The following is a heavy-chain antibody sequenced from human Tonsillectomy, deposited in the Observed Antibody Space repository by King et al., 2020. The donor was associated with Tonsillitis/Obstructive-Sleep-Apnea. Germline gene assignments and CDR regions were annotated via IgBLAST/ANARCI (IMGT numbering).Heavy chain of an antibody. J-gene: IGHJ4*02. Sequence: VQLQESGPGLVKPSETLSLTCSVSGGSVRSVHYFWNWIRQPPGKGLEWLGYIYDSGRTDYNPSLKSRVTLSMDKSKNLFSLKLTSMTAAETAIYYCARAGRRDGYNGIDYWGQGSLVTVSS. V-gene: IGHV4-61*03. D-gene: IGHD5-24*01. CDR1: GGSVRSVHYF. CDR3: ARAGRRDGYNGIDY. CDR2: IYDSGRT.